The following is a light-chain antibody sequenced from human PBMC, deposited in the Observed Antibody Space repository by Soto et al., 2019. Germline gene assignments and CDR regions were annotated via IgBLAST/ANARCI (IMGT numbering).Light chain of an antibody. CDR1: SSDVGSYNR. CDR3: SSFTSSTTYV. CDR2: EVS. J-gene: IGLJ1*01. V-gene: IGLV2-18*02. Sequence: QSVLTKPAYGYGSHGQSVAVSRKRTSSDVGSYNRVSWYQQPPGTAPKLMIYEVSNRPSGVPDRFSGSKSGNTASLTISGLQAEDEADYYCSSFTSSTTYVFGTGTKVTVL.